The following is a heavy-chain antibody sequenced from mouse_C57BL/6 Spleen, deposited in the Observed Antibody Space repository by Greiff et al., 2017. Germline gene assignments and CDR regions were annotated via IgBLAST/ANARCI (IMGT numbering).Heavy chain of an antibody. CDR1: GYSITSGYY. Sequence: VQLKESGPGLVKPSQSLSLTCSVTGYSITSGYYWNWIRQFPGNKLEWMGYISYDGSNNYNPSLKNRISITRDTSKNQFFLKLNSVTTEDTATYYWARAALGFAYWGQGTLVTVSA. CDR2: ISYDGSN. J-gene: IGHJ3*01. CDR3: ARAALGFAY. V-gene: IGHV3-6*01.